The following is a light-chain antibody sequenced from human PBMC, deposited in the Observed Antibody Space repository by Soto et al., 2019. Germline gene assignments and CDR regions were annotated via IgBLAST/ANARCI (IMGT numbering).Light chain of an antibody. V-gene: IGKV1-5*03. Sequence: DIQMTQSPSTLSASLGDRVTITCRASQSISSWLAWYQQKPGKAPKLLIYKASSLESGVPSRFSGSGSGTEFTLTISSLQSDDFATYYCQQYNSYSYTFGQGTKLEIK. CDR3: QQYNSYSYT. CDR2: KAS. J-gene: IGKJ2*01. CDR1: QSISSW.